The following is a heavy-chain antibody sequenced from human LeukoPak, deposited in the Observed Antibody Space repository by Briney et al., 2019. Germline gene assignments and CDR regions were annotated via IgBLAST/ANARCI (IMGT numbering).Heavy chain of an antibody. V-gene: IGHV4-39*07. CDR3: AVELGYCSSTSCYGSWFDP. CDR2: IYYSGST. CDR1: GGSISSSSYY. Sequence: SETLSLTCTVSGGSISSSSYYWGWIRQPPGKGLEWIGSIYYSGSTYYNPSLKSRVTISVDTSKNQFSLKLSSVTAADTAVYYCAVELGYCSSTSCYGSWFDPWGQGTLVTVSS. J-gene: IGHJ5*02. D-gene: IGHD2-2*01.